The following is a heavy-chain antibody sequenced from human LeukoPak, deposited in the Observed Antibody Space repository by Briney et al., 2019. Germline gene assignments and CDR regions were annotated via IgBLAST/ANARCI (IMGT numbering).Heavy chain of an antibody. J-gene: IGHJ4*02. Sequence: GGSLRLSCAASGITASSNYMSWVRQAPGKGLEWVSVIYSGGSTYYADSVKGRFTISRDNSKNTLYIQMNSLRAEDTAVYYCASLYCSGGHDYWGQGTLVTVSS. V-gene: IGHV3-53*01. D-gene: IGHD2-15*01. CDR1: GITASSNY. CDR3: ASLYCSGGHDY. CDR2: IYSGGST.